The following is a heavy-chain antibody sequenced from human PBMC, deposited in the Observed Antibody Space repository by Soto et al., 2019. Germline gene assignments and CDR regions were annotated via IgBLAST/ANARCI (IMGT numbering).Heavy chain of an antibody. CDR3: ARDSGYSYGFSDYYDSSGHGTLEY. J-gene: IGHJ4*02. V-gene: IGHV1-69*04. Sequence: SVKVSCKASGGTFSSYTISWVRQAPGQGLEWMGRIIPILGIANYAQKFQGRVTITADKSTSTAYMELSSLRSEDTAVYYCARDSGYSYGFSDYYDSSGHGTLEYWGQGTLVTVSS. CDR2: IIPILGIA. CDR1: GGTFSSYT. D-gene: IGHD3-22*01.